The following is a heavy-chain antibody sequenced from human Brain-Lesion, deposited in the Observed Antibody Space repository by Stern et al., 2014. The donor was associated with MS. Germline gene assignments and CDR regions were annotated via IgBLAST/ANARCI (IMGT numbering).Heavy chain of an antibody. D-gene: IGHD4-17*01. CDR1: GGSISRGDNY. CDR2: IPYSGGT. V-gene: IGHV4-30-4*01. Sequence: QVQLVESGPGLVKPSQTLSLTCTVSGGSISRGDNYWSWIRQPPGKGPEWIGYIPYSGGTYFNPSLKSRATISADTSKNQFSLKLNSMTAADTAVYYCARVPDYGDAFFDYWGQGILVTVSS. J-gene: IGHJ4*02. CDR3: ARVPDYGDAFFDY.